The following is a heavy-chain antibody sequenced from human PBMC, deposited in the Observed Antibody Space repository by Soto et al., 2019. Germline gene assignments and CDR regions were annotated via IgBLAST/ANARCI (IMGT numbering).Heavy chain of an antibody. D-gene: IGHD2-2*01. CDR1: GGSFSGYY. Sequence: PSETLSLTCAVYGGSFSGYYWSWIRQPPGKGLEWIGEINHSGSTNYSPSLKSRVTISVDTSKNQFSLKLSSVTAADTAVYYCASRPPPAYYYYYMDVWGKGTTVTVSS. CDR2: INHSGST. CDR3: ASRPPPAYYYYYMDV. V-gene: IGHV4-34*01. J-gene: IGHJ6*03.